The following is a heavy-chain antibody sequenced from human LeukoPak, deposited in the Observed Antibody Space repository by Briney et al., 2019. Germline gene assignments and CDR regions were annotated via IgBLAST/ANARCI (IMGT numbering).Heavy chain of an antibody. J-gene: IGHJ6*03. CDR1: GGTFSTYT. CDR3: AGRSREAAYYNSMDV. Sequence: GASVKVSCKASGGTFSTYTINWVRQAPEQGLEWMGGIIPIFDTTNYAQRLQGRVSITTDESTYTVYLELRSLRSEDTAVYLCAGRSREAAYYNSMDVWGTGTTVTVSS. CDR2: IIPIFDTT. D-gene: IGHD1-26*01. V-gene: IGHV1-69*05.